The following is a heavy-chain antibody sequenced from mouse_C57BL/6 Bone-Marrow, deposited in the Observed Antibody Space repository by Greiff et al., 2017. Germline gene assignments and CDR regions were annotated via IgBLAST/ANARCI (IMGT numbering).Heavy chain of an antibody. CDR1: GYTFTSYW. CDR3: AREKVVRYWYFDV. Sequence: VQLQQPGAELVKPGASVKLSCKASGYTFTSYWMHWVKQRPGQGLEWIGMIHPNSGSTNYNEKFKSKATLTVDKSSSTAYMQLSSLTSEDSAVYYCAREKVVRYWYFDVWGTGTTVTVSS. J-gene: IGHJ1*03. V-gene: IGHV1-64*01. D-gene: IGHD1-1*01. CDR2: IHPNSGST.